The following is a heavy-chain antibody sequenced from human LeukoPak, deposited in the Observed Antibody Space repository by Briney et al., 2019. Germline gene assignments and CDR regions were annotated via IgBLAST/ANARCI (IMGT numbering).Heavy chain of an antibody. J-gene: IGHJ4*02. CDR1: GFTFSNYW. CDR2: INSDGSDL. V-gene: IGHV3-74*01. CDR3: ARGLVAGNY. Sequence: GGSLRLFCAASGFTFSNYWMHWVRQAPGKGPVWVSRINSDGSDLDYADSVKGRFTISRDNAKNTLYLQMNSLRAEDTAVYYCARGLVAGNYWGQGTLVTVSS. D-gene: IGHD6-19*01.